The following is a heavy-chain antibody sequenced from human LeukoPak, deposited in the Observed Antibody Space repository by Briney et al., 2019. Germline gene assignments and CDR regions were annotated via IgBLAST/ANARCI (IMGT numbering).Heavy chain of an antibody. D-gene: IGHD2-15*01. CDR1: GFTFSSYG. Sequence: PGGSLRLSCAASGFTFSSYGMNWVRQAPGKGLEWVSYISLSSGTIYYADSVKGRFTISRDNAKNSLYLQMNTLRAEDTAVYYCARDREEYCSGGSCTNFNYWGQGTLVTVSS. J-gene: IGHJ4*02. CDR2: ISLSSGTI. CDR3: ARDREEYCSGGSCTNFNY. V-gene: IGHV3-48*01.